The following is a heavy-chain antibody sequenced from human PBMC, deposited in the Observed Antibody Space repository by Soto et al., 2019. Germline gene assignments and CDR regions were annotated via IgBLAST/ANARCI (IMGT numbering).Heavy chain of an antibody. CDR3: ARGAHTYGYVFDY. D-gene: IGHD5-18*01. CDR1: GYTFTSNA. V-gene: IGHV1-3*01. Sequence: QVHLVQSGAEVKKPGASVKVSCRSSGYTFTSNAIHWVRQAPGQSLEWMGWVNAGNGYTKYSQNFQGRVTITSDTSASTAYMELNSLRYEDTPVYYCARGAHTYGYVFDYWGQGTLVTVSS. J-gene: IGHJ4*02. CDR2: VNAGNGYT.